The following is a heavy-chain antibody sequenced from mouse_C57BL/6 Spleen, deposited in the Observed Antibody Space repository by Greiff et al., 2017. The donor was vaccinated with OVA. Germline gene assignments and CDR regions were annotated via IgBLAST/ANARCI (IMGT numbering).Heavy chain of an antibody. CDR2: IDPEDGDT. CDR3: TTGDGSSSYYFDY. D-gene: IGHD1-1*01. J-gene: IGHJ2*01. CDR1: GFNIKDYY. Sequence: EVKLQESGAELVRPGASVKLSCTASGFNIKDYYMHWVKQRPEQGLEWIGRIDPEDGDTEYAPKFQGKATMTADTSSHTAYLQLSSLTAEDPAVYYGTTGDGSSSYYFDYWGQGTTLTVSS. V-gene: IGHV14-1*01.